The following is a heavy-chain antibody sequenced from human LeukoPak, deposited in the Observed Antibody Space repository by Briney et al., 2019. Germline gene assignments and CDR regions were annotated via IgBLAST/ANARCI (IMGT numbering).Heavy chain of an antibody. V-gene: IGHV1-69*04. CDR2: IIPILDVT. CDR3: AGGGGVDILTGFQY. Sequence: SVKVSCKASGGTFTNYAINWVRQAPGQGLEWMGRIIPILDVTNYAQKFQGRVTITADQSTSTAYMELSSLRFEDTAVYYCAGGGGVDILTGFQYWGQGTLVTVSS. D-gene: IGHD3-9*01. CDR1: GGTFTNYA. J-gene: IGHJ4*02.